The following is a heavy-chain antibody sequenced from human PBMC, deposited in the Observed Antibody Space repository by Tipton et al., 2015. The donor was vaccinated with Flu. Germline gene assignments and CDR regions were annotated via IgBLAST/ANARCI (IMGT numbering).Heavy chain of an antibody. CDR2: ISSSGTTI. Sequence: SLRLSCAASGFTFSSYEMNWVRQAPGKGLEWVSYISSSGTTISYADSVKGRFTISRDNAKNSLYLQMNSLRAEDTAVYYCARGIAARPYYYYYGMDVWGQGTTVTVSS. J-gene: IGHJ6*02. CDR3: ARGIAARPYYYYYGMDV. D-gene: IGHD6-6*01. V-gene: IGHV3-48*03. CDR1: GFTFSSYE.